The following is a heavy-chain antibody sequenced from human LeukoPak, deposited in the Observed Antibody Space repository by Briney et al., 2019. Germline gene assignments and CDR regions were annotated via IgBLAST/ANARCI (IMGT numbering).Heavy chain of an antibody. J-gene: IGHJ4*02. Sequence: GGSLRLSCAASGFTFSTYSMSWVRQAPGKGLEWVSYISRSSSTIYYADSVKGRSTISRDNAKNSLYLQMNSLRAEDTAVYYCARDQSISGYWGQGTLVTVSS. CDR2: ISRSSSTI. D-gene: IGHD3-10*01. CDR3: ARDQSISGY. CDR1: GFTFSTYS. V-gene: IGHV3-48*01.